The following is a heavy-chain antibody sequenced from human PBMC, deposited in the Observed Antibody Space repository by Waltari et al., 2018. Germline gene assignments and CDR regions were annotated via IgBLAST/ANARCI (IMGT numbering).Heavy chain of an antibody. CDR1: GGSISSGSYY. D-gene: IGHD3-22*01. Sequence: QVQLQESGPGLVKPSQTLSLTCTVSGGSISSGSYYWSWIRQPAGKGLEWIGYIYTSGRTNYTPSLKSRVTISVDTSKNQFSLKLSSVTAADTAGYYCARGIRYYYDSSGYNPAYFDYWGQGTLVTVSS. V-gene: IGHV4-61*09. CDR2: IYTSGRT. J-gene: IGHJ4*02. CDR3: ARGIRYYYDSSGYNPAYFDY.